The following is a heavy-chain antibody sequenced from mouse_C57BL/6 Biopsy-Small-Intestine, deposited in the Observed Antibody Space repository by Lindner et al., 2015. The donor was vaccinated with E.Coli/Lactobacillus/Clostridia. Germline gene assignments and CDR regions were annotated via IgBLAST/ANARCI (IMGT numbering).Heavy chain of an antibody. V-gene: IGHV1-39*01. J-gene: IGHJ3*01. Sequence: VQLQESGPELVKPGASVKISCKASGFSFTGYYMHWVKQSNGKSLEWIGVINPNYGTTSYNQKFKGKATLTVDQSSSTAYMQLNSLTSEDSSVYYCASITTEGFAYWGQGTLVTVSA. CDR3: ASITTEGFAY. CDR1: GFSFTGYY. D-gene: IGHD1-1*01. CDR2: INPNYGTT.